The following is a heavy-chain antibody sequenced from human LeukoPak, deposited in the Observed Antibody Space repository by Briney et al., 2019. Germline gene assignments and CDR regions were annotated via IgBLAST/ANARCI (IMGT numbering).Heavy chain of an antibody. CDR2: ISSSSSYI. Sequence: PGGSLRLSCAASGFTFSTYGMHWVRQAPGKGLEWVSSISSSSSYIYYADSVKGRFTISRDNAKTSLYLQMNNLRADDTAVYYCARARYHYDNTGHSYWYFDLWGRGTLVTVSS. J-gene: IGHJ2*01. V-gene: IGHV3-21*01. CDR3: ARARYHYDNTGHSYWYFDL. CDR1: GFTFSTYG. D-gene: IGHD3-9*01.